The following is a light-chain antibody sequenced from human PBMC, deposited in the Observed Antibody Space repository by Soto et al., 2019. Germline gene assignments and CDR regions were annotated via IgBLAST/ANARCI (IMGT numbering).Light chain of an antibody. Sequence: QSVLTQPASVSGSPGQSITISCTGTSSDVGGYNYVSWYQQHPGKAPKLMIFEVSNRPSGVSPRFSGSKSGNTASLTISGLQAEDEADYYCNSYTSSSTLVFGGGTKVTVL. CDR3: NSYTSSSTLV. CDR2: EVS. V-gene: IGLV2-14*01. CDR1: SSDVGGYNY. J-gene: IGLJ3*02.